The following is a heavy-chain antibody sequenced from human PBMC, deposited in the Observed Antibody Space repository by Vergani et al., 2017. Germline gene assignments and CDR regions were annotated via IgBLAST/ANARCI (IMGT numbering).Heavy chain of an antibody. V-gene: IGHV3-43*01. CDR1: GFTFDDYT. J-gene: IGHJ4*02. D-gene: IGHD1-26*01. CDR3: AKEIEDGGSYSGCGY. CDR2: ISWDGGST. Sequence: EVQLVESGGVVVQPGGSLRLSCAASGFTFDDYTMHWVRQAPGKGREWVSLISWDGGSTYYADSVKGRFTISRDNSKNSLYLQMNSLRTDDTALYYCAKEIEDGGSYSGCGYWGQGTLVTVSS.